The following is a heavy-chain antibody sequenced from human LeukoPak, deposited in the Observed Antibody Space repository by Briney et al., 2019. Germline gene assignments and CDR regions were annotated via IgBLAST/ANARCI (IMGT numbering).Heavy chain of an antibody. CDR3: ARRWGYCSGGSCYFGDWFDP. CDR2: TYPGDSDN. J-gene: IGHJ5*02. CDR1: GYSFTSYW. V-gene: IGHV5-51*01. D-gene: IGHD2-15*01. Sequence: GESLKISCKGSGYSFTSYWIGWVRQMPGKGLEWMGITYPGDSDNRYRPSFQGQVTISADKSISTAYLQWSSLKASDTAMYYCARRWGYCSGGSCYFGDWFDPWGQGTLVTVSS.